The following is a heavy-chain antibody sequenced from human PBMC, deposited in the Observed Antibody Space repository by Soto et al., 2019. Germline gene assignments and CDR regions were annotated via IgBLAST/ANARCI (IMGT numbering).Heavy chain of an antibody. V-gene: IGHV5-51*01. CDR3: ARHIDNYSEQNWFGH. CDR2: IYPYDSET. J-gene: IGHJ5*02. CDR1: GYGFSSSW. Sequence: PGEALKISFSGSGYGFSSSWIGWVRQMPGKGLELLGIIYPYDSETRYSPSFQGQVLITADKSIHTAYLQWTSLKASDSAMYYCARHIDNYSEQNWFGHCGQGTLVTVSS. D-gene: IGHD4-4*01.